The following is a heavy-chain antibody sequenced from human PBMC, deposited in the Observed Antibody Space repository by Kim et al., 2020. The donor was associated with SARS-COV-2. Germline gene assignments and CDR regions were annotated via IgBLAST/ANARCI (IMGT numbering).Heavy chain of an antibody. J-gene: IGHJ6*02. V-gene: IGHV4-59*01. CDR2: IYYSGST. Sequence: SETLSLTCTVSGGSISSYYWSWIRQPPGKGLEWIGYIYYSGSTNYNPSLKSRVTISVDTSKNQFSLKLSSVTAADTAVYYCAREADYYGSGSYIFYGMDVWGQGTTVTVSS. CDR1: GGSISSYY. D-gene: IGHD3-10*01. CDR3: AREADYYGSGSYIFYGMDV.